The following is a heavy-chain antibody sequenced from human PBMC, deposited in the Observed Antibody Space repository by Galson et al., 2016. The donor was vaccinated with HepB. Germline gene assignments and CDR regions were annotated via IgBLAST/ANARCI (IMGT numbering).Heavy chain of an antibody. Sequence: SLRLSCAASGFSFSTYGMNWARQAPGKGLDWVSFISGSRNTIHYADSVKGRFTISRDNAKKSLYLQMNSLRAEDTAVYYCTRAPIVVVTAGIDLWGQGTLVIVSS. V-gene: IGHV3-48*04. D-gene: IGHD2-21*02. CDR2: ISGSRNTI. CDR1: GFSFSTYG. CDR3: TRAPIVVVTAGIDL. J-gene: IGHJ5*02.